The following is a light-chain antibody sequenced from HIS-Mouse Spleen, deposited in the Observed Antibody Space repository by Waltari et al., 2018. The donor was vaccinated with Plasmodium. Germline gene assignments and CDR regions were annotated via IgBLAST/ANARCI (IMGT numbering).Light chain of an antibody. J-gene: IGLJ3*02. Sequence: SYELTQPPSVSVSPAQTARIPCSGDAFPKQSASWYKQKPGQAPVLVIHQDSERPSGIPERFSGSSSGTTVTLTISGVQAEDEADYYCQSADSSGTYWVFGGGTKLTVL. CDR2: QDS. CDR1: AFPKQS. CDR3: QSADSSGTYWV. V-gene: IGLV3-25*03.